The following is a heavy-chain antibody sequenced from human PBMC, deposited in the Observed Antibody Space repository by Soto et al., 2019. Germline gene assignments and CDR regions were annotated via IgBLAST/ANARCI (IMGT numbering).Heavy chain of an antibody. Sequence: ETLPLTGAGYGGSFSGYYWTWIRQSPGKGLEWIGEINHSGSTNFNPSLKSRVSISVDTSKKQFSLKLSSVTAADTAVYYCAAHLKTTVTAYWYFDLWGRGTLVTVSS. J-gene: IGHJ2*01. V-gene: IGHV4-34*01. D-gene: IGHD4-17*01. CDR2: INHSGST. CDR1: GGSFSGYY. CDR3: AAHLKTTVTAYWYFDL.